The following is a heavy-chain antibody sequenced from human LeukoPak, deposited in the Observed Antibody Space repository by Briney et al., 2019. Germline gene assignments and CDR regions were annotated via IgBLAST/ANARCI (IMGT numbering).Heavy chain of an antibody. CDR1: GGSISSYY. CDR3: ARGGDYLFDY. Sequence: SETLSLTCTVSGGSISSYYWSWVRQPPGKGLEWIGEIYHSGSTNYSPSLKSRVTMSVDKSNNQFSLKLSSVTAADTAVYYCARGGDYLFDYWGQGTLVTVSS. CDR2: IYHSGST. V-gene: IGHV4-4*02. D-gene: IGHD3-16*01. J-gene: IGHJ4*02.